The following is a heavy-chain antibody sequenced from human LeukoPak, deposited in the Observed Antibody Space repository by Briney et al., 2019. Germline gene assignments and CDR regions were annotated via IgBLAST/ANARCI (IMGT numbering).Heavy chain of an antibody. CDR2: INHSGST. CDR3: AKDTSWMTTTYYTDV. Sequence: SETLSLTCAVYGGSFSGYYWSWIRQPPGKGLEWIGEINHSGSTNYNPSLKSRVTISVDTSKNQFSLKLSSVTAADTAVYYCAKDTSWMTTTYYTDVWGKGTTVILSS. V-gene: IGHV4-34*01. J-gene: IGHJ6*03. CDR1: GGSFSGYY. D-gene: IGHD4-17*01.